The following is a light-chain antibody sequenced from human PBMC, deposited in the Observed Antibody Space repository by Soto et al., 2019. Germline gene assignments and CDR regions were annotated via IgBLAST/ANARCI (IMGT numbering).Light chain of an antibody. J-gene: IGLJ2*01. CDR1: SSDIGVYNS. CDR3: SSYTTDSSLGLV. CDR2: EVA. Sequence: QSVLTQPASVSGSPGQSLTISCTGTSSDIGVYNSVSWFQHHPGKAPKLVIYEVANRPSGVSNRFSGSKSGSTASLTISGLQAEDEADYYCSSYTTDSSLGLVFGGGTKLTVL. V-gene: IGLV2-14*01.